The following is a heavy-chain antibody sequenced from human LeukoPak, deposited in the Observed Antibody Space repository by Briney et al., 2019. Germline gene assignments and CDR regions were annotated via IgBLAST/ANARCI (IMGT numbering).Heavy chain of an antibody. J-gene: IGHJ4*02. V-gene: IGHV3-23*01. CDR2: ISGSGGST. Sequence: GGALGLSCAASGFTFSSYAMSWVRQAPGKGLEWVSAISGSGGSTYYADSVKGRFTISRDNSKNTLYLQMNSLRAEDTAVYYCAKEGSGWELRSFDYWGQGTLVTVSS. CDR1: GFTFSSYA. D-gene: IGHD1-26*01. CDR3: AKEGSGWELRSFDY.